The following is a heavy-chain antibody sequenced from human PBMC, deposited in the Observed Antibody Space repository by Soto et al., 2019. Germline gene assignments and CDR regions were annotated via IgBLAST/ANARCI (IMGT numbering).Heavy chain of an antibody. J-gene: IGHJ5*02. Sequence: GSVKVSFKAPRDSFTRYYINLVRQAPRQGLEWMGVINPQGGSTAYAQKFKGRVTLTRYTSASTVYMEVSSLTSEDTAMYYCARSSGGNFGIIIEGTNWFAPWGQGTMVTVSS. CDR1: RDSFTRYY. D-gene: IGHD1-26*01. CDR2: INPQGGST. CDR3: ARSSGGNFGIIIEGTNWFAP. V-gene: IGHV1-46*01.